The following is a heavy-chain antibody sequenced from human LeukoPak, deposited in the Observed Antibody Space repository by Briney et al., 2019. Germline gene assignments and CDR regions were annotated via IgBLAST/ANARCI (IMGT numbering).Heavy chain of an antibody. CDR3: ARVADYDDSSGYYPLDY. CDR1: GFTVSSNY. D-gene: IGHD3-22*01. V-gene: IGHV3-66*01. CDR2: IYSGGST. J-gene: IGHJ4*02. Sequence: GGSLRLSCAASGFTVSSNYMSWVRQAPGKGLEWVPVIYSGGSTYYADSVKGRFTISRDNSKNTLYLQMNSLRAEDTAVYYCARVADYDDSSGYYPLDYWGQGTLVTVSS.